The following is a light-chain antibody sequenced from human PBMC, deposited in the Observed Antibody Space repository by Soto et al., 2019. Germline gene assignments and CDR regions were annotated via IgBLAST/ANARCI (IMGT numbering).Light chain of an antibody. Sequence: EIVMTLSPATLSVSPGERATLSCRASQSVSSNLAWYQQKPGQAPRLLIYGASTRATGIPARFSGSGSGTEFTLTISSLQSEDFAVYYCQQYNNWPVTFGGGTKVDI. V-gene: IGKV3-15*01. CDR3: QQYNNWPVT. CDR2: GAS. CDR1: QSVSSN. J-gene: IGKJ4*01.